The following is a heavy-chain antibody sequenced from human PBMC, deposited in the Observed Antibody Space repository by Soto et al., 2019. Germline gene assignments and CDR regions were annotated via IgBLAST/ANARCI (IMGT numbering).Heavy chain of an antibody. D-gene: IGHD3-10*01. CDR3: ARITQDYYYYYYMDV. Sequence: GGSLRLSCSASGFTFXSYWMSWVRQAPGKGLEWVANIKQDGSEKYYVDSVKGRFTISRDNAKNSLYLQMNSLRAEDTAVYYCARITQDYYYYYYMDVWGKGTTVTVSS. CDR2: IKQDGSEK. J-gene: IGHJ6*03. CDR1: GFTFXSYW. V-gene: IGHV3-7*01.